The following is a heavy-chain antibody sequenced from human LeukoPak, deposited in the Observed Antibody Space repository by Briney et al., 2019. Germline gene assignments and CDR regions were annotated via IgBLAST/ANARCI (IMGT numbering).Heavy chain of an antibody. V-gene: IGHV3-7*01. Sequence: GGSLRLSCAASGLIFRNYWMNWVRQAPGKGLEWVASIKQDGSEKYYVDSPKGRFTISRDSAKKSVYLQMNSLRAEDTAVYYCAREGGIVLMVHGTSSLGELNSDFDYWGQGTLVTVSS. CDR3: AREGGIVLMVHGTSSLGELNSDFDY. CDR1: GLIFRNYW. J-gene: IGHJ4*02. D-gene: IGHD2-8*01. CDR2: IKQDGSEK.